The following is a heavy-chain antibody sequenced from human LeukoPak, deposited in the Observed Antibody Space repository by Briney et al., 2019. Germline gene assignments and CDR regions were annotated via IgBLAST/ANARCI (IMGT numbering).Heavy chain of an antibody. V-gene: IGHV3-7*01. CDR3: AKEDSIFGVVIAPFDY. CDR2: IKQDGSEK. CDR1: GFTFSSYW. D-gene: IGHD3-3*01. Sequence: GGSLRLSCAASGFTFSSYWMSWVRQAPGKGLEWVANIKQDGSEKYYVDSVKGRFTISRDNAKNTLYLQMNSLRAEDTAVYYCAKEDSIFGVVIAPFDYWGQGTLVTVSS. J-gene: IGHJ4*02.